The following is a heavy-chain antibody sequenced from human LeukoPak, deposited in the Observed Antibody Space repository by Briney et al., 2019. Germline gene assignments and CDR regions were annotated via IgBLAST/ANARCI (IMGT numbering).Heavy chain of an antibody. V-gene: IGHV4-39*01. CDR3: ARRTIVGTINGLFDP. CDR1: GGSISSSSYY. CDR2: IYYSGST. D-gene: IGHD5-12*01. Sequence: SETLSLTCTVSGGSISSSSYYWGWFRQPPGKGLEWIGSIYYSGSTYYNPSLKSRVTISVDTSKNQFSLKLSSVSAADTAVYYCARRTIVGTINGLFDPWGQGTLVTVSS. J-gene: IGHJ5*02.